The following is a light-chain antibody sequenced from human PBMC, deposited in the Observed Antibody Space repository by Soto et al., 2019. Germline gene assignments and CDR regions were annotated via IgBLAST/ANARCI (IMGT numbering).Light chain of an antibody. CDR1: SPNIGRNY. CDR3: ASWDDSLRGVV. J-gene: IGLJ3*02. Sequence: QSVLTQPPSASGTPGQRVTISCSGSSPNIGRNYVYWYQQLPGTAPKVLIYTNNQRPSGVPDRFSGSKSGTSASLAISGLRSEDEADYYCASWDDSLRGVVFGGGTQLTVL. CDR2: TNN. V-gene: IGLV1-47*01.